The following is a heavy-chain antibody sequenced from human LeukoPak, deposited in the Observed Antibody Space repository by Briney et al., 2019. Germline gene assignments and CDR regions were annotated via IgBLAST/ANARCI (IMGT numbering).Heavy chain of an antibody. CDR3: ARDYYDSSGYYYNWFDP. V-gene: IGHV3-30*03. J-gene: IGHJ5*02. Sequence: GGSLRLSCAASGFTFSSYGMHWVRQAPGKGLEWVAVISYDGSNKYYADPVKGRFTISRDNSKNTLYLQMNSLRAEDTVVYYCARDYYDSSGYYYNWFDPWGQGTLVTVSS. CDR1: GFTFSSYG. D-gene: IGHD3-22*01. CDR2: ISYDGSNK.